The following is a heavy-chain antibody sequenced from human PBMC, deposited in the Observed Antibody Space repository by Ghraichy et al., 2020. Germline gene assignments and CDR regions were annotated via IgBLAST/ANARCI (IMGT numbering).Heavy chain of an antibody. J-gene: IGHJ3*02. Sequence: SETLSLTCTVSGGSISSYYWSWIRQPPGKGLEWIGYIYYSGSTNYNPSLKSRVTISVDTSKNQFSLKLSSVTAADTAVYYCARFEGPAALSNAFDIWGQGTMVTVSS. CDR3: ARFEGPAALSNAFDI. D-gene: IGHD2-2*01. CDR2: IYYSGST. CDR1: GGSISSYY. V-gene: IGHV4-59*08.